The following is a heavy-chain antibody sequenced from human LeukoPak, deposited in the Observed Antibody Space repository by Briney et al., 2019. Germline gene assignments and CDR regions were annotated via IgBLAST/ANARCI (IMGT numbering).Heavy chain of an antibody. CDR3: ARGRSGWWFDY. D-gene: IGHD6-19*01. J-gene: IGHJ4*02. CDR2: INHSGST. V-gene: IGHV4-34*01. Sequence: SETLSLTCAVYGGSFSGYYWSWIRQPPGKGLEWIGEINHSGSTNYNPSLKSRVTISVDTSKNQFSLKLSSVTAADTAVYYCARGRSGWWFDYWGQGTLLTVSS. CDR1: GGSFSGYY.